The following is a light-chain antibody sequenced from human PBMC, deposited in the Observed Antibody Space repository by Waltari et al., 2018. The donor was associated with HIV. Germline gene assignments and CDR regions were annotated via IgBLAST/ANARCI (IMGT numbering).Light chain of an antibody. CDR3: QQYHGFSVS. J-gene: IGKJ4*01. V-gene: IGKV1-8*01. CDR1: QDISNY. Sequence: IRMTQSPSSISASAGDRVAITCRASQDISNYLAWYQQRPGKAPQVMIYSTSKLQTGVSSRFSGSGSGTDFTLNISRLQSEDSATYYCQQYHGFSVSFGGGTKVDIK. CDR2: STS.